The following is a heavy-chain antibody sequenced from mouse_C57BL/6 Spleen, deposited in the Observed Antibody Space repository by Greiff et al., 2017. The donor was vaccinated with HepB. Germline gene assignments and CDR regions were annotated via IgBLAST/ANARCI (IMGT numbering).Heavy chain of an antibody. CDR3: ARHNYGSRTDYAMDY. J-gene: IGHJ4*01. CDR2: IWSDGST. CDR1: GFSLTSYG. D-gene: IGHD1-1*01. V-gene: IGHV2-6-1*01. Sequence: VKVVESGPGLVAPSQSLSITCTVSGFSLTSYGVHWVRQPPGKGLEWLVVIWSDGSTTYNSALKSRLSISKDNSKSQVFLKMNSLQTDDTAMYYCARHNYGSRTDYAMDYWGQGTSVTVSS.